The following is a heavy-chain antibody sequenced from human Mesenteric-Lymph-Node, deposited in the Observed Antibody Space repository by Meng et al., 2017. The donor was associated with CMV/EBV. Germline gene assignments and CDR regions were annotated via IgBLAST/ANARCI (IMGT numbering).Heavy chain of an antibody. CDR1: GGTFSSYA. J-gene: IGHJ4*02. V-gene: IGHV1-69*01. Sequence: SGGTFSSYAINWVRQAPGQGLEWMGGIIPIFGTPNYAQKFQDRVSITADQSTSTAYMGLSSLTSEDTAVYYCARVFGSGTYYMAMVYWGQGTLVTVSS. CDR3: ARVFGSGTYYMAMVY. D-gene: IGHD3-10*01. CDR2: IIPIFGTP.